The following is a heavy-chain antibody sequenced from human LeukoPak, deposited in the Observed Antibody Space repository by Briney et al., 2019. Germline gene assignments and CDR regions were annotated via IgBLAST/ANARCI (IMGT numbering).Heavy chain of an antibody. J-gene: IGHJ4*02. CDR3: ARVADGDYFDY. D-gene: IGHD6-6*01. Sequence: SQTLSLTCTVSGGSISSGSYYWSWIRQPAGKGLEWIGRIYTSGSTNYNPTLKSRVTISVDTSKNQFSLKLSSVTAADTAVYYCARVADGDYFDYWGQGTLVTVSS. CDR1: GGSISSGSYY. V-gene: IGHV4-61*02. CDR2: IYTSGST.